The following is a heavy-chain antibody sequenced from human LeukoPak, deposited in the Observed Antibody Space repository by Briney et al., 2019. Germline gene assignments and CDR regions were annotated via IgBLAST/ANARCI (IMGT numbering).Heavy chain of an antibody. CDR1: GGSISSYY. J-gene: IGHJ5*02. V-gene: IGHV4-59*01. CDR2: IYYSGST. D-gene: IGHD4-17*01. CDR3: ARRAVTTNIWFDP. Sequence: SETLSLTCTVSGGSISSYYWSWIRQPPGKGLEWIGYIYYSGSTNYNPSLKSRVTISVDTSKNQFSLKLSSVTAADTAVYYCARRAVTTNIWFDPWGQGTLVTVSS.